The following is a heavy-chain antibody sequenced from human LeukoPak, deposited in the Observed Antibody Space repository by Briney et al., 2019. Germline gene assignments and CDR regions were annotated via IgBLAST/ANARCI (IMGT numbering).Heavy chain of an antibody. V-gene: IGHV3-21*04. CDR2: ISSGSSYI. Sequence: PGGSLRLSCAASGFTFSPYSMNWVRQAPGKGLEWVSSISSGSSYIYYADSMKGRFTISRDNAKNSLYLQMNSLRAEDTAVYYCARDRDLGIQPPDYWGQGTLVTVSS. J-gene: IGHJ4*02. CDR1: GFTFSPYS. CDR3: ARDRDLGIQPPDY.